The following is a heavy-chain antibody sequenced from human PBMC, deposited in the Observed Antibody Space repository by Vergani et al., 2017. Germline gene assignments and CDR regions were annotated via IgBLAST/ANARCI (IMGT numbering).Heavy chain of an antibody. CDR3: ARVGKRGYRRYDVGFDP. V-gene: IGHV1-69*12. CDR2: IIPIFGTA. D-gene: IGHD5-12*01. J-gene: IGHJ5*02. CDR1: GGTFSSYA. Sequence: QVQLVQSGAEVKKPGSSVKVSCKASGGTFSSYAISWVRQAPGQGLEWMGGIIPIFGTANYAQKFQGRVTITADESTSTAYLELSSLRSEDTAVYYCARVGKRGYRRYDVGFDPWGQGPLVIVSS.